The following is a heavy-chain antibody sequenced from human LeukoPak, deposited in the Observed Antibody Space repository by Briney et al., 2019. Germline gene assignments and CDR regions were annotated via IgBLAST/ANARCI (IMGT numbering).Heavy chain of an antibody. Sequence: SETLSLTCTVSGGSISSYYWSWIRQPPGKGLEWIGYIYYSGSTNYNPSLKSRVTISVDTSKNQFSLKLSSVTAADTAVCYCARWPYYDNVWGQGTMVTVSS. CDR3: ARWPYYDNV. CDR2: IYYSGST. D-gene: IGHD3-22*01. J-gene: IGHJ3*01. CDR1: GGSISSYY. V-gene: IGHV4-59*01.